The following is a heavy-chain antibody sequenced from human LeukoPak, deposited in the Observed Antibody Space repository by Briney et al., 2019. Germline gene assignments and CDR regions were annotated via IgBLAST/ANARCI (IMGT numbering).Heavy chain of an antibody. CDR1: GYSITSSSW. V-gene: IGHV4-28*01. CDR2: IYHSGTT. Sequence: PSETLSLTCAVSGYSITSSSWWGWIRQPPGKGLAWIRYIYHSGTTYYNPSLQSRVTMSVDTSKNQFSLKLSSVTAVDTAVYYCARKENVYYYFDYWGQGTLVTVSS. CDR3: ARKENVYYYFDY. J-gene: IGHJ4*02. D-gene: IGHD3-10*01.